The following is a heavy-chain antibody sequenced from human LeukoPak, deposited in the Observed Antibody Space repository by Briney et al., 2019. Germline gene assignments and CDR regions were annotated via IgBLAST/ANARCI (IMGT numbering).Heavy chain of an antibody. CDR2: INHSGST. CDR1: GGSFSGYY. CDR3: ASLGVGAAMNWFDP. D-gene: IGHD1-26*01. J-gene: IGHJ5*02. Sequence: PSETLSLTCAVYGGSFSGYYWSWIRQPPGKGLEWIGEINHSGSTNYNPSLKSRVTISVDTSKNQFSLKLSSVTAADTAVYYCASLGVGAAMNWFDPWGQGTLVTVSS. V-gene: IGHV4-34*01.